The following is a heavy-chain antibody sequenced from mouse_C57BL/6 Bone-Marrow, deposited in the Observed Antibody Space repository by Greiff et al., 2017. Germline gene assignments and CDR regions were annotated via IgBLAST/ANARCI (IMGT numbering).Heavy chain of an antibody. CDR2: IGPESGGT. D-gene: IGHD4-1*01. Sequence: EVQLQQSGAGLVRPGASVKLSCTASGFNIKDDYMHWVKQTPEQGLEWVGWIGPESGGTEYASNVQGRATISGDTAYNTAYLQLSSLTSEDTAVYYSTLASWDDDWGKGTTLTVSS. V-gene: IGHV14-4*01. CDR1: GFNIKDDY. J-gene: IGHJ2*01. CDR3: TLASWDDD.